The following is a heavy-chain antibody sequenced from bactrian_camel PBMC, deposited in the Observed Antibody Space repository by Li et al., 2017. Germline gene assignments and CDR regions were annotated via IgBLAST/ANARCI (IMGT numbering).Heavy chain of an antibody. D-gene: IGHD4*01. CDR1: GFTFSSSW. V-gene: IGHV3S26*01. J-gene: IGHJ4*01. CDR2: IDHFGGT. Sequence: VQLVESGGGLVQPGGSLRLSCIASGFTFSSSWMYWIRQAPGKDREGVAAIDHFGGTSYADSVKDRFTISRDNSKNIIYLQMNNLKPEDTAIYYCAANWCPELTGNEGDYNMVPDFAGQGTQVTVS.